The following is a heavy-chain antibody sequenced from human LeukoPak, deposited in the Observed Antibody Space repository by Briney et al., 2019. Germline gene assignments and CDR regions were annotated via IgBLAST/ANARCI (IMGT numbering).Heavy chain of an antibody. J-gene: IGHJ4*02. CDR1: GFTFSDYS. CDR2: ISSRSTTI. V-gene: IGHV3-48*01. CDR3: AKLLEEYFDY. Sequence: GGSLRLSCAASGFTFSDYSMNWVRQAPGKGLEWVSYISSRSTTIYYADSVKGRFTISRDNAKDSLYLQMNSLRAEDTAVYYCAKLLEEYFDYWGQGTLVTVSS. D-gene: IGHD4-23*01.